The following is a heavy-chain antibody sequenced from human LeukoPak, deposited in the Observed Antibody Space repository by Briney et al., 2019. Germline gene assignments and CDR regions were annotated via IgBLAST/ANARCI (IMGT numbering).Heavy chain of an antibody. CDR2: ISSSSSTI. J-gene: IGHJ6*03. CDR1: GFTFSSYW. V-gene: IGHV3-48*01. Sequence: QSGGSLRLSCAASGFTFSSYWMSWVRQAPGKGLEWVSYISSSSSTIYHADSVKGRFTISRDNAKNSLYLQMNSLRAEDTAVYYCARPSNRRGYSGLYYMDVWGKGTTVTVSS. D-gene: IGHD5-12*01. CDR3: ARPSNRRGYSGLYYMDV.